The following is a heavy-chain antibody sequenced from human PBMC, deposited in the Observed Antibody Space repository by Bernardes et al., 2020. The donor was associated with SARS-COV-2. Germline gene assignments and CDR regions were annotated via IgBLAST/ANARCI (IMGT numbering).Heavy chain of an antibody. V-gene: IGHV1-2*02. CDR3: AAVTWSKYDGCDM. Sequence: ASVKVSCKASGYTFSNYHIHWVRQAPGQGLEWMGWIYPNSGATEYSQKFRGRVTMTRDTSIATAYMDLKSLTSDDTAIYYCAAVTWSKYDGCDMWGQGAMVTVSS. CDR1: GYTFSNYH. D-gene: IGHD1-26*01. CDR2: IYPNSGAT. J-gene: IGHJ3*02.